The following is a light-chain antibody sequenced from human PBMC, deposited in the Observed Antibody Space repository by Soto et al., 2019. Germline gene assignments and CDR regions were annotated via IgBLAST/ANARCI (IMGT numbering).Light chain of an antibody. Sequence: DLQLTQSPSFLSSSVGDRVTITCRASQDIINYLAWYQQKTGKAPKLLIYAEPTLQSGVPSRFSGSGSGTELNLTISRLQPEDFATYYCEKLNTYPLTCGGGTKVDIK. CDR1: QDIINY. CDR2: AEP. CDR3: EKLNTYPLT. V-gene: IGKV1-9*01. J-gene: IGKJ4*01.